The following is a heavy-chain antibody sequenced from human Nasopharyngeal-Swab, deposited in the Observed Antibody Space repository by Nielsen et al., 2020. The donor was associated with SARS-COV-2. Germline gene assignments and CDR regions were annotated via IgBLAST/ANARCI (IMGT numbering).Heavy chain of an antibody. J-gene: IGHJ6*02. D-gene: IGHD4-17*01. V-gene: IGHV4-34*01. CDR3: ARGSVTGGDGMDV. CDR1: GGSFSGYY. Sequence: SETLSLTCAVYGGSFSGYYWSWIRQPPGKGLEWIGEINHSGSTNYNPSLKSRVTISVDTSKNQFSLKLSSVTAADTAVYYCARGSVTGGDGMDVWGQGTTVTVSS. CDR2: INHSGST.